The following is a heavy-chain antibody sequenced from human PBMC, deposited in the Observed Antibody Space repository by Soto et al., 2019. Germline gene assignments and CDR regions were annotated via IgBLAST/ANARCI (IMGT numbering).Heavy chain of an antibody. CDR1: GYSFTSYW. Sequence: GESLKISCKGSGYSFTSYWIGWVRQMPGKGLEWTGIIYPGDSDTRYSPSFQGQVTISADKSISTAYLQWSSLKASDTAMYYCARHGYSNYAYYYYGMDVWGQGTTVTVSS. CDR2: IYPGDSDT. V-gene: IGHV5-51*01. D-gene: IGHD4-4*01. CDR3: ARHGYSNYAYYYYGMDV. J-gene: IGHJ6*02.